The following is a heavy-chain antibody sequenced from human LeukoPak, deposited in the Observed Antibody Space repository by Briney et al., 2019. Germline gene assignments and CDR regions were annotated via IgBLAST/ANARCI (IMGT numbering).Heavy chain of an antibody. CDR2: LNPSGGSS. J-gene: IGHJ6*02. CDR3: ASVYKHGMDV. D-gene: IGHD5-24*01. CDR1: GYTVTSYY. V-gene: IGHV1-46*01. Sequence: RASVKVSCKASGYTVTSYYMHWVRQAPGQGLEWMAILNPSGGSSNYAQKFQGRATLTRATSTGTVYMELSSLRSEDTAVYYCASVYKHGMDVWGQGTTAIVSS.